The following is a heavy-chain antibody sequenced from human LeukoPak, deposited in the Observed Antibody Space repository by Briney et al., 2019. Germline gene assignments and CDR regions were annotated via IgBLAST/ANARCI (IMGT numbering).Heavy chain of an antibody. CDR2: IYTSGST. Sequence: PSETLSLTCTVSGGSISSYYWSWIRQPAGKGLEWIGRIYTSGSTNYNPSLKSRVTMSVDTSKNQFSLKLSSVTAADTAVYYCARDLVLAAAHYFDYWGQGTLVTVSS. CDR3: ARDLVLAAAHYFDY. D-gene: IGHD6-13*01. J-gene: IGHJ4*02. CDR1: GGSISSYY. V-gene: IGHV4-4*07.